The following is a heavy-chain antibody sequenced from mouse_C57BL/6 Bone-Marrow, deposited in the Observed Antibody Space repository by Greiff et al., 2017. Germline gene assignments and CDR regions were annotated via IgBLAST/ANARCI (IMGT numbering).Heavy chain of an antibody. CDR3: ARDPITTVVKGFAY. CDR1: GFTFSSYA. CDR2: ISDGGSYT. Sequence: EVQLVESGGGLVKPGGSLKLSCAASGFTFSSYAMSWVRQTPENRLEWVATISDGGSYTYYPDNVKGRFTISRDNAKNNLYLQMSHLKSEDTAMYYCARDPITTVVKGFAYWGQGTLVTVSA. V-gene: IGHV5-4*01. D-gene: IGHD1-1*01. J-gene: IGHJ3*01.